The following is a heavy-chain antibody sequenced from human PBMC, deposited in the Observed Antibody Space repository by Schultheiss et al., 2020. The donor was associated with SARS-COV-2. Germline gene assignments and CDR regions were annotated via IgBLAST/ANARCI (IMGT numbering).Heavy chain of an antibody. CDR3: ARGSEDSSGYLVYY. J-gene: IGHJ4*02. Sequence: GGSLRLSCAASGFTFSSYAMHWVRQAPGKGLEWVAVISYDGSNKYYADSVKGRFTISRDNSKNTLYLQMNSLRAEDTAVYYCARGSEDSSGYLVYYWGQGTLVTVSS. CDR2: ISYDGSNK. CDR1: GFTFSSYA. D-gene: IGHD3-22*01. V-gene: IGHV3-30*04.